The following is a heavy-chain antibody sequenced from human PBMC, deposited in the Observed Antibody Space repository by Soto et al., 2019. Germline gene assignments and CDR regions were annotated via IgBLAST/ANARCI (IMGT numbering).Heavy chain of an antibody. J-gene: IGHJ4*02. Sequence: QVQLVQSGAEVKKPGASVRVSCKASGYTFTDYYMHWVRQAPGQGLEWMGWINPNSGGTNYAQKFQGRVAVTRDTSISTAYMELSRLTFDDTAVYFCARDGHKDGVDHWGQGTLVTVSS. CDR1: GYTFTDYY. CDR2: INPNSGGT. V-gene: IGHV1-2*02. CDR3: ARDGHKDGVDH. D-gene: IGHD2-21*01.